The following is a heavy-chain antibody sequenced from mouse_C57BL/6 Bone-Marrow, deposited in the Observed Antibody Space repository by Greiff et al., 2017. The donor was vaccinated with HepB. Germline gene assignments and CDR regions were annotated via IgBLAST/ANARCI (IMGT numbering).Heavy chain of an antibody. CDR2: IYPGSGNT. D-gene: IGHD2-3*01. V-gene: IGHV1-76*01. J-gene: IGHJ1*03. CDR1: GYTFTDYY. Sequence: VQLQQSGAELVRPGASVKLSCKASGYTFTDYYINWVKQRPGQGLEWIARIYPGSGNTYYNEKFKGKATLTAEKSSSTAYMQLSSLTSEDSAVYFCARIADDGYCEYFDVWGTGTTVTVSA. CDR3: ARIADDGYCEYFDV.